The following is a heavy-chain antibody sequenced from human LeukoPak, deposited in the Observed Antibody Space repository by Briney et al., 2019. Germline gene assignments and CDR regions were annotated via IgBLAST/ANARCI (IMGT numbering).Heavy chain of an antibody. V-gene: IGHV4-59*08. CDR1: GGSISSYY. Sequence: SETLSLTCTVSGGSISSYYWSWIRQPPGKGLEWIGYIYYSGSTNCNPSLKSRVTISVDTSKNQFSLKLSSVTAADTAVYYCARLEGYCSGGSCYGDAFDYWGQGTLVTVSS. J-gene: IGHJ4*02. D-gene: IGHD2-15*01. CDR2: IYYSGST. CDR3: ARLEGYCSGGSCYGDAFDY.